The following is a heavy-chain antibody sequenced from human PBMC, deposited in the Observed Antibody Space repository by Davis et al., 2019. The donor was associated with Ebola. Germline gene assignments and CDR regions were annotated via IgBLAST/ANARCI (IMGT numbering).Heavy chain of an antibody. CDR1: GFTFSSYG. D-gene: IGHD2/OR15-2a*01. Sequence: GGSLRLSCAASGFTFSSYGMHWVRQAPGKGLEWVAVIWYDGSNKNYGDSVKGRFTISRDDSKNTVYLEMTSLRVEDTAVYYCARDHNSRRHDLFDSWGPGTLVTVSS. CDR2: IWYDGSNK. J-gene: IGHJ4*02. CDR3: ARDHNSRRHDLFDS. V-gene: IGHV3-33*01.